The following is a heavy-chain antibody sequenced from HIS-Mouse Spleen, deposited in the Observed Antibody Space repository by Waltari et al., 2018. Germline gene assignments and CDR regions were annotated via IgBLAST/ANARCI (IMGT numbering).Heavy chain of an antibody. V-gene: IGHV1-18*01. J-gene: IGHJ4*02. CDR3: ARDRAEISGMRDSNPFGY. CDR1: GYTFTSHG. CDR2: NSAYNGNT. Sequence: QVQLVYSGAEVKQPGASVKVSCKAPGYTFTSHGISWARQAPGQGLEWMVWNSAYNGNTNYAQKLQGRVTMTTDTSTSTAYMELRSLRSDDTAVYYCARDRAEISGMRDSNPFGYWGQGTLVTVSS. D-gene: IGHD4-4*01.